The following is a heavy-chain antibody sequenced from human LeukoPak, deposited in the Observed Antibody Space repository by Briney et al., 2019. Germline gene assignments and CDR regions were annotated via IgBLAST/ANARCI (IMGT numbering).Heavy chain of an antibody. CDR2: INHSGST. Sequence: PSETLSLTCTVSGGSISSSSYYWGWIRQPPGKGLEWIGEINHSGSTNYNPSLKSRVTISVDTSKNQFSLKLSSVTAADTAVYYCARGGLGYYGSGSYYNLWGQGTLVTVSS. CDR3: ARGGLGYYGSGSYYNL. CDR1: GGSISSSSYY. D-gene: IGHD3-10*01. V-gene: IGHV4-39*07. J-gene: IGHJ4*02.